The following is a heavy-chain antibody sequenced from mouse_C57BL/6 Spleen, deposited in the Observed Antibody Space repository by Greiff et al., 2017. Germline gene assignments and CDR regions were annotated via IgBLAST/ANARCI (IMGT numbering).Heavy chain of an antibody. Sequence: EVQVVESGPGLVQPSQSLSLTCSVTGYSITSGYYWNWIRQSPGNKLEWMGYISYDGSNNYNPSLKNRISITRDTSKSQFFLKLSSVTTEDTATYYCARVGYYCGSSYEWYFDVWGKGTTVTVSS. CDR1: GYSITSGYY. CDR3: ARVGYYCGSSYEWYFDV. D-gene: IGHD1-1*01. CDR2: ISYDGSN. V-gene: IGHV3-6*01. J-gene: IGHJ1*03.